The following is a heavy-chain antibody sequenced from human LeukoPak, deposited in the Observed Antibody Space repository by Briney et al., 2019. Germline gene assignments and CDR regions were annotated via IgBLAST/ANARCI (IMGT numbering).Heavy chain of an antibody. Sequence: RSGGSLRLSCAASGFTFSTYAMHWVRQAPGKGLEYVSTIGSNGGSTYYANSVKGRFIISRDNSKNTLYLQMGSLRVEDVAVYYCARGGGGDCSGGSCLNHYFDYWGQGTLVTVSS. D-gene: IGHD2-15*01. CDR2: IGSNGGST. CDR1: GFTFSTYA. CDR3: ARGGGGDCSGGSCLNHYFDY. V-gene: IGHV3-64*01. J-gene: IGHJ4*02.